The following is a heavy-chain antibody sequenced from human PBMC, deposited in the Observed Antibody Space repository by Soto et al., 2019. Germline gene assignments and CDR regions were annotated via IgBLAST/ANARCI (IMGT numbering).Heavy chain of an antibody. Sequence: QVQLVQSGAEVKEPGASVKVSCKASEFTFTWYYMHWVRQAPGQGLEWMGIINPSGVSTSYAQKFKGRVTMTRDTSTSTVYMELSSLRSEDTAVYYCTRTKTNQNAEYFEYWGQGTLVTVSS. CDR1: EFTFTWYY. J-gene: IGHJ1*01. CDR2: INPSGVST. CDR3: TRTKTNQNAEYFEY. V-gene: IGHV1-46*03.